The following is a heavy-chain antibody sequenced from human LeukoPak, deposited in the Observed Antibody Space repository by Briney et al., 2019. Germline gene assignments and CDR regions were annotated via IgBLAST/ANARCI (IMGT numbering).Heavy chain of an antibody. D-gene: IGHD1-26*01. Sequence: PSETLSLTCTVSGGSISSYYWSWIREPPGKGLEYIGYINYSGSTDYNPSLRRRATISVDTSKNQFSLKLSSVTAADTAVYYRARHHSGSYSYFDYWGQGTLVTVSS. CDR1: GGSISSYY. V-gene: IGHV4-59*08. CDR2: INYSGST. J-gene: IGHJ4*02. CDR3: ARHHSGSYSYFDY.